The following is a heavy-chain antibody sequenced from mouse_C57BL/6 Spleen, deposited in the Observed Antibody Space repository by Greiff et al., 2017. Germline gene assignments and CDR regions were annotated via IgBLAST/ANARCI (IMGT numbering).Heavy chain of an antibody. CDR3: ARKRTYYSNDYAMDY. CDR1: GYTFTSYW. Sequence: QVQLQQPGAELVKPGASVKLSCKASGYTFTSYWMQWVKQRPGQGLEWIGEIDPSDSYTNYNQKFKGKATLTVDTSSSTAYMQLSSLTSEDSAVYYCARKRTYYSNDYAMDYWGQGTSVTVSS. V-gene: IGHV1-50*01. D-gene: IGHD2-5*01. CDR2: IDPSDSYT. J-gene: IGHJ4*01.